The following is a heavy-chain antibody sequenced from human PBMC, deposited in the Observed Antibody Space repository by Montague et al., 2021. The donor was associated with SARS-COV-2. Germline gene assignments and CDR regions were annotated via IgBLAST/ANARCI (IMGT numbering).Heavy chain of an antibody. CDR3: VRGGRSSAYAMDY. Sequence: SETLSLTCTVSGASMSGSYWGWVRQPPGKGPEWIGNIYSSGSTHYNPSLKSRVTISVDTSKNQFSLRLTSVTAADTAVYYCVRGGRSSAYAMDYWGQGTLVTVSS. V-gene: IGHV4-59*01. CDR1: GASMSGSY. CDR2: IYSSGST. J-gene: IGHJ4*02. D-gene: IGHD3-22*01.